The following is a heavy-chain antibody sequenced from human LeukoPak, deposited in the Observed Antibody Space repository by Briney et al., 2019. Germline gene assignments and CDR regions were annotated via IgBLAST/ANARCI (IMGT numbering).Heavy chain of an antibody. D-gene: IGHD1-7*01. CDR1: GFTFSDYY. V-gene: IGHV3-11*01. CDR2: ISSSGSTI. J-gene: IGHJ4*02. Sequence: GGSLRPSCAASGFTFSDYYMSWIRQAPGKGLEWVSYISSSGSTIYYADSVKGRFTISRDNAKNSLYLQMNSLRAEDTAVYYCARDHLTGTGNFDYWGQGTLVTVSS. CDR3: ARDHLTGTGNFDY.